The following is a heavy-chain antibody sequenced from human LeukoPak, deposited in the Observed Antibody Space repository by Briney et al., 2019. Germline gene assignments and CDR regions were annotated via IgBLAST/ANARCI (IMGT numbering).Heavy chain of an antibody. V-gene: IGHV1-24*01. CDR1: GYALTELS. CDR2: VDPKDGET. D-gene: IGHD3-10*01. Sequence: ASVKVSCKVSGYALTELSIHWVRQAPGKGVEWVGGVDPKDGETIYAQNFQDRVTVTDDRYTDTSYMELSGLTSEDTALYYCAGDVLVSGGSYYHGFWGQGTLVTVSS. CDR3: AGDVLVSGGSYYHGF. J-gene: IGHJ4*02.